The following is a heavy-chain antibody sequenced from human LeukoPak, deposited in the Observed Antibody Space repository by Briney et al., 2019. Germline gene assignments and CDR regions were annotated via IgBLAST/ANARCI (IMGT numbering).Heavy chain of an antibody. V-gene: IGHV3-48*01. J-gene: IGHJ6*02. CDR2: TSGSGSAK. CDR1: GFTFSNYG. CDR3: AKDSDGMDV. Sequence: GGSLRLSCAASGFTFSNYGLNWVRQAPGKGLEWVSHTSGSGSAKYYADSVKGRFTISRDNSKNTLYLQMNSLRAEDTAVYYCAKDSDGMDVWGQGTTVTVSS.